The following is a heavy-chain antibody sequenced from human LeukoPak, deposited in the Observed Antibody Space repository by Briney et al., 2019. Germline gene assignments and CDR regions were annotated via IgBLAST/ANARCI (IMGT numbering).Heavy chain of an antibody. J-gene: IGHJ4*02. CDR1: GDSFSGYY. Sequence: SDTLSLICAVYGDSFSGYYWSWIRQPPGKGLEGVGEINHSGCTNYNPYLKSRVTISVDTSKNQFSLKLSSVTAADTAVYYCARGRGGYSYGYLDYWGQGTLVTVSS. CDR2: INHSGCT. CDR3: ARGRGGYSYGYLDY. D-gene: IGHD5-18*01. V-gene: IGHV4-34*01.